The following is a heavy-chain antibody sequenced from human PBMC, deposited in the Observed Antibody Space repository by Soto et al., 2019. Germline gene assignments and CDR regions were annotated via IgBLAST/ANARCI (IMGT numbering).Heavy chain of an antibody. D-gene: IGHD2-2*01. CDR2: INPNSGGT. Sequence: ASVKVSCKASGYTFTGYYMHWVRQAPGQGLEWMGWINPNSGGTNYAQKFQGWVTMTRDTSISTAYMELSKLRSDDTAAYYCAVGYCSSTSGYLNAFDIWGQGTMVTVSS. CDR1: GYTFTGYY. V-gene: IGHV1-2*04. CDR3: AVGYCSSTSGYLNAFDI. J-gene: IGHJ3*02.